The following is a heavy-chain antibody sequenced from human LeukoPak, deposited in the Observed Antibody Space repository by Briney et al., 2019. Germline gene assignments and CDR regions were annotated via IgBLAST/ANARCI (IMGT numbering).Heavy chain of an antibody. J-gene: IGHJ4*02. CDR3: AKDRKVLLGAFDI. CDR1: GFTFSNYA. D-gene: IGHD3-10*01. CDR2: VSGSGRTT. V-gene: IGHV3-23*01. Sequence: TGGSLRLSCAASGFTFSNYAMSWVRQAPGKGLEWVSSVSGSGRTTYYADSVKGRFTISRDNSKNTLYLQMNSLRAEDTAVYYCAKDRKVLLGAFDIWGQGTLVTVSS.